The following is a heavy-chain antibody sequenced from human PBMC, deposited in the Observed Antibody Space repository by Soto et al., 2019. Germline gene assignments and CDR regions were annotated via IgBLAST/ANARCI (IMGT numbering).Heavy chain of an antibody. V-gene: IGHV1-8*01. Sequence: ASVKVSCKASGYTFTSYDINWVRQATGQGLEWMGWMNPNSGNTGYAQKFQGRVTMTRNTSISTAYMELSSLRSEDTAVYYCASNDYGDYSDAFDIWGQGAMVTVSS. CDR2: MNPNSGNT. CDR1: GYTFTSYD. D-gene: IGHD4-17*01. J-gene: IGHJ3*02. CDR3: ASNDYGDYSDAFDI.